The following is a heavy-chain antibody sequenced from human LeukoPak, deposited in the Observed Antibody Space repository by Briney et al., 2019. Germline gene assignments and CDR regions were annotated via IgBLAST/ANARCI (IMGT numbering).Heavy chain of an antibody. CDR3: ATPPYDSSGPVDY. D-gene: IGHD3-22*01. CDR2: ISYDGSNK. CDR1: GFTFSSYA. Sequence: GGSLRLSCAASGFTFSSYATHWVRQAPGKGLEWVAVISYDGSNKYYADSVKGRFTISRDNSKDTLYLQMNSLRAEDTAVYYCATPPYDSSGPVDYWGQGTLVTVSS. V-gene: IGHV3-30-3*01. J-gene: IGHJ4*02.